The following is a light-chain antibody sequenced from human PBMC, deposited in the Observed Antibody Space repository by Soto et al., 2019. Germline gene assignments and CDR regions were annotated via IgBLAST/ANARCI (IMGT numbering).Light chain of an antibody. V-gene: IGKV1-5*01. CDR2: DAS. J-gene: IGKJ1*01. CDR1: QSISTW. CDR3: QQYSTYPWT. Sequence: DIQCTQSPSTLSASVGDRVSITCRASQSISTWLAWYQQKPGKAPKLLIFDASSLESRVSSRFSGRGSGTQFTLIISSMQTDEFATYYCQQYSTYPWTFGQGTKGDI.